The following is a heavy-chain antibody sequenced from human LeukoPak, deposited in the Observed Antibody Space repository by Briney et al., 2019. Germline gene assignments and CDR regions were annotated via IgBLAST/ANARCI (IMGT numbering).Heavy chain of an antibody. V-gene: IGHV3-7*01. CDR3: AIIGDHTNAFDI. CDR1: GFIFSSNW. J-gene: IGHJ3*02. CDR2: IKQDGSEE. Sequence: GGSLRLSCAGSGFIFSSNWMSWVRQAPGKGLEWVANIKQDGSEEYYVDSVKGRFTLSRDNAKNSVFLQMNSLRAEDSAVYYCAIIGDHTNAFDIWGQGTMVTVSS. D-gene: IGHD7-27*01.